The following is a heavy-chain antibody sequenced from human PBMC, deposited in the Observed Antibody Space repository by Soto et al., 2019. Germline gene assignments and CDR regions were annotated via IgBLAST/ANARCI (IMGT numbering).Heavy chain of an antibody. CDR3: ASILREYHY. D-gene: IGHD2-2*02. Sequence: ASVKVSCKASGYTFTSYGISCARQAPGQALEWMGWISAYNGNTNYAQKLQGRVTMTTDTSTSTAYMELRSLRSDDTAVYYCASILREYHYRGQGTLVTVCS. CDR2: ISAYNGNT. CDR1: GYTFTSYG. V-gene: IGHV1-18*04. J-gene: IGHJ4*02.